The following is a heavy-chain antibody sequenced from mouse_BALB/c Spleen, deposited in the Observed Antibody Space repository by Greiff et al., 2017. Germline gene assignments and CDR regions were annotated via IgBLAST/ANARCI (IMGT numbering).Heavy chain of an antibody. CDR3: ARVIYYGGYFDY. J-gene: IGHJ2*01. CDR2: IRNKANGYTT. CDR1: GFTFTDYY. Sequence: EVHLVESGGGLVQPGGSLRLSCATSGFTFTDYYMSWVRQPPGKALEWLGFIRNKANGYTTEYSASVKGRFTISRDNSQSILYLQMNTLRAEDSATYYCARVIYYGGYFDYWGQGTTLTVSS. V-gene: IGHV7-3*02. D-gene: IGHD2-1*01.